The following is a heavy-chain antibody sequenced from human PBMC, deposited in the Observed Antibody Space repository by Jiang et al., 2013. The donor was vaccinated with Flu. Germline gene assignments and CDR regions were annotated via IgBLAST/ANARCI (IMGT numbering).Heavy chain of an antibody. CDR1: GFTFSSHD. CDR2: ISASGRST. J-gene: IGHJ4*02. V-gene: IGHV3-23*01. CDR3: SKGTSQPGN. D-gene: IGHD1-14*01. Sequence: VQLLESGGGLEQPGGSLRLSCAVSGFTFSSHDMSWARQAPGKGLEWVSSISASGRSTFYADSVKGRFSISRDNSINTLYLQMNSLTAEDTAIYYCSKGTSQPGNWGQGTLVTVSS.